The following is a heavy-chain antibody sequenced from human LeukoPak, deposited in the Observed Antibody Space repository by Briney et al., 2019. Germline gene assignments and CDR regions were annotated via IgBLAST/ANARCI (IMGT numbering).Heavy chain of an antibody. V-gene: IGHV4-34*01. CDR3: ARGRRVGYLAVAGWAPDY. D-gene: IGHD6-19*01. J-gene: IGHJ4*02. CDR1: GGSFSGYY. CDR2: INHSGST. Sequence: SETLSLTCAVYGGSFSGYYWSWIRQPPGKGMEWRGQINHSGSTNYNPSLKSRVTISVDTSKNQFSLKLSSVTAADTAVYYCARGRRVGYLAVAGWAPDYWGQGTLVTVSS.